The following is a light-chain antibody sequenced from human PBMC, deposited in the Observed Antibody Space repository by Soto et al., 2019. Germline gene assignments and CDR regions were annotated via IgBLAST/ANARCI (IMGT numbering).Light chain of an antibody. CDR1: NSNIGSNN. J-gene: IGLJ3*02. CDR3: AAWDDTLNAVL. V-gene: IGLV1-44*01. Sequence: QSVLTQPPSSSGSPGQRVTISCSGSNSNIGSNNVNWYQQLPGTAPKLLIYSNTNRPSGVPDRFSGSKYGTTASLAIRGRRSEDEAEYYCAAWDDTLNAVLFGGGTKVTVL. CDR2: SNT.